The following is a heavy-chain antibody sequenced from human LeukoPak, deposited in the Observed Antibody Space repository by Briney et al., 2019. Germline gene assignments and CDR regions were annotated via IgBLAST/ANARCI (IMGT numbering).Heavy chain of an antibody. CDR2: IYYSGST. Sequence: SETLSFTCTVSGGSISSYYWSWIRQPPGKGLEWIGYIYYSGSTNYNPSLKSRVTISVDTSKNQFSLNLSSVTAADTAVYYCARDKGRLTQFDYWGQGTLVTVSS. V-gene: IGHV4-59*01. CDR3: ARDKGRLTQFDY. J-gene: IGHJ4*02. D-gene: IGHD2-15*01. CDR1: GGSISSYY.